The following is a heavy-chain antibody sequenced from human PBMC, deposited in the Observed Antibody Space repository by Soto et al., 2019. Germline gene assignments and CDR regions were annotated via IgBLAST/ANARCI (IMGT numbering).Heavy chain of an antibody. Sequence: GGSLRLSCAASGFTFSSYAMTWVRQAPGKGLEWVGRTRNKADSYTTEYAASVKGRFAISRDDSKNSLYLQMNSLKTEDTAVYYCARVDDSSGYYLDYWGQGTLVTVSS. CDR2: TRNKADSYTT. CDR3: ARVDDSSGYYLDY. D-gene: IGHD3-22*01. V-gene: IGHV3-72*01. J-gene: IGHJ4*02. CDR1: GFTFSSYA.